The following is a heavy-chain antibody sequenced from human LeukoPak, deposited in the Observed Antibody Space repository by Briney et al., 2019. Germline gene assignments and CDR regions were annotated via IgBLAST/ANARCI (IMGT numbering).Heavy chain of an antibody. D-gene: IGHD2-2*01. J-gene: IGHJ3*02. CDR2: IYYSGST. Sequence: SETLSLTCAVYGGSFSGYYWSWIRQPPGKGLEWIGSIYYSGSTYYNPSHKSRVTISVDTSKNQFSLKLSSVTAADTAVYYCASYCSSTSCLRRAFDIWGQGTMVTVSS. V-gene: IGHV4-34*01. CDR3: ASYCSSTSCLRRAFDI. CDR1: GGSFSGYY.